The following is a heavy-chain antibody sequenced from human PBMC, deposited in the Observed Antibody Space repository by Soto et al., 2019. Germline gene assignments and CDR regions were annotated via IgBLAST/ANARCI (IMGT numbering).Heavy chain of an antibody. V-gene: IGHV4-34*01. CDR2: INHSGST. CDR1: GGSFSGYY. J-gene: IGHJ5*02. CDR3: ARGRARLRQQLVHWFDP. Sequence: SSETLSLTCAVYGGSFSGYYWSWIRQPPGKGLEWIGEINHSGSTNYNPSLKSRVTISVDTSKNQFSLKLSSVTAADTAVYYCARGRARLRQQLVHWFDPWGQGTLVTVSS. D-gene: IGHD6-13*01.